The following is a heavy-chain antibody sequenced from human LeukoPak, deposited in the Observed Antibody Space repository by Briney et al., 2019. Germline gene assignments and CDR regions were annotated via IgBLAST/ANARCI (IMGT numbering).Heavy chain of an antibody. Sequence: SVKVSCKASGGTFSSYAISWVRQAPGQGLEWMGGIIPIFGTANYAQKFQGRVTITADESTSTAYMELSSLRSEDTAVYYCARDRSDYYDSSGYYPLDYWGQGTMVTVSS. CDR3: ARDRSDYYDSSGYYPLDY. D-gene: IGHD3-22*01. CDR2: IIPIFGTA. V-gene: IGHV1-69*13. CDR1: GGTFSSYA. J-gene: IGHJ4*02.